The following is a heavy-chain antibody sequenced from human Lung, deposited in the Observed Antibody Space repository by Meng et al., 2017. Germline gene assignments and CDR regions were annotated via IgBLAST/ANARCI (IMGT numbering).Heavy chain of an antibody. CDR2: INHSGST. Sequence: QVQLRRGGAGLWKPSETLSLTCVVSGGSFSDYDWSWIRQPPGKGLEWIGEINHSGSTNYNPSLESRATISVDTSQNNLSLKLSSVTAADSAVYYCARGPTTMAHDFDYWGQGTLVTVSS. D-gene: IGHD4-11*01. CDR3: ARGPTTMAHDFDY. CDR1: GGSFSDYD. V-gene: IGHV4-34*01. J-gene: IGHJ4*02.